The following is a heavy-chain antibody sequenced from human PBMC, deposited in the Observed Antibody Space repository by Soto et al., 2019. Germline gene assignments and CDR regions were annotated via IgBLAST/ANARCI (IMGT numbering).Heavy chain of an antibody. J-gene: IGHJ4*02. CDR1: GFTFSSYS. Sequence: PGGSLRLSCAASGFTFSSYSMNWVRQAPGKGLEWVSYISSSSSSIYYTNSVKGRFTISRDNAKNSLYLQMNSLRDEDTAVYYYAKERPNYYDSSGYQTDYFDYWGQGTLVTVS. CDR2: ISSSSSSI. CDR3: AKERPNYYDSSGYQTDYFDY. V-gene: IGHV3-48*02. D-gene: IGHD3-22*01.